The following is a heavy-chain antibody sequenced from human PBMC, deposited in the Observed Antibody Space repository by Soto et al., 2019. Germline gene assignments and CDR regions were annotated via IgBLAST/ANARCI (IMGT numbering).Heavy chain of an antibody. Sequence: QVQLVQSGAEVKKPGSSVKVSCKASGGTFSSYAISWVRQAPGQGLEWMGGIIPIFGTANYAQKFQGRVTITADESTSTAYMELSSLRSEDTAVYYCARESGRIFGGGRGYGMDVLGQGTTVTVSS. CDR3: ARESGRIFGGGRGYGMDV. V-gene: IGHV1-69*01. D-gene: IGHD3-3*01. J-gene: IGHJ6*02. CDR2: IIPIFGTA. CDR1: GGTFSSYA.